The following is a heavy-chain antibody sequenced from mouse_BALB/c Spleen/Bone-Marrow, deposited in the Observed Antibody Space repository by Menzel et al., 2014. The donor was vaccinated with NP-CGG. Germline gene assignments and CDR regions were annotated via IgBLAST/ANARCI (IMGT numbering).Heavy chain of an antibody. Sequence: QVQLKQSGPELVRPGVSVKISCKGSGYTFTDYAMHWVKQSHAKSLEWIGVINTYSGNTNYNQNFKGKATMTVDKSSSTALMELARLTYEDAAIYYCAREGYASTAWFAYWGQGTLVTVSA. D-gene: IGHD1-1*01. CDR1: GYTFTDYA. CDR3: AREGYASTAWFAY. CDR2: INTYSGNT. J-gene: IGHJ3*01. V-gene: IGHV1-67*01.